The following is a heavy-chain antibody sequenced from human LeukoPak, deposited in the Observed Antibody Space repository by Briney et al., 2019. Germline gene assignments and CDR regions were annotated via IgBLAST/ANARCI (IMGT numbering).Heavy chain of an antibody. D-gene: IGHD6-13*01. V-gene: IGHV3-21*01. CDR1: GFTFSSYS. CDR2: ISSSSSYI. J-gene: IGHJ5*02. Sequence: PGGSLRLSCAASGFTFSSYSMNWVRQAPGKGLEWVSSISSSSSYIYYADSVKGRFTISRDNAKNPLYLQMNSLRAEDTAVYYCARDGIEEQLVRFHWFDPWGQGTLVTVSS. CDR3: ARDGIEEQLVRFHWFDP.